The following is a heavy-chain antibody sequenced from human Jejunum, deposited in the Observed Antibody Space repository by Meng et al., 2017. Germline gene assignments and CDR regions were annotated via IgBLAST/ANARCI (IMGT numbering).Heavy chain of an antibody. Sequence: GGSLRLSCTASGLTSTNAWMSWVRQAPGKGLEWLGRIKSKIDGGTTDDAAPVKGIFTISRDDSENTLYLQMNSLKTADTCVYYCGTDRARACCMDVWGQGTTVTVSS. V-gene: IGHV3-15*01. CDR2: IKSKIDGGTT. CDR3: GTDRARACCMDV. D-gene: IGHD5-24*01. J-gene: IGHJ6*02. CDR1: GLTSTNAW.